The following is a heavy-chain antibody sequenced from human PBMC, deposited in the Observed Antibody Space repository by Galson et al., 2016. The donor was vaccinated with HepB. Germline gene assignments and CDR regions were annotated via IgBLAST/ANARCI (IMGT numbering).Heavy chain of an antibody. D-gene: IGHD6-19*01. J-gene: IGHJ6*02. CDR3: ARDGYSSGWYGSPGYYYGMDV. Sequence: SLRLSCAASGFTFSSNYMSWVRQAPGKGLEWVSVIYSGGFTYYADSVKGRFTISRDNSKNTLYLQMNSLRAEDTAVYYCARDGYSSGWYGSPGYYYGMDVWGQGTTVTVAS. V-gene: IGHV3-66*01. CDR1: GFTFSSNY. CDR2: IYSGGFT.